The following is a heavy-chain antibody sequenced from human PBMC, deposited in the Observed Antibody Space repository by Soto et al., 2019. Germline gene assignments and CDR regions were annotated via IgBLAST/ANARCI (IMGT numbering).Heavy chain of an antibody. V-gene: IGHV1-69*02. CDR1: GGTFSTYT. J-gene: IGHJ3*02. D-gene: IGHD6-13*01. CDR2: ILPMLDIT. CDR3: TLGSWSAETFDI. Sequence: QVQLAQSGAEVKKPGSSVKVSCKASGGTFSTYTIIWVRQAPGQGLEWMGRILPMLDITNSAQRFQGRVTITAYKSTSTAYLELSSLRSEDTAVYYCTLGSWSAETFDIWGRGTMVTVSS.